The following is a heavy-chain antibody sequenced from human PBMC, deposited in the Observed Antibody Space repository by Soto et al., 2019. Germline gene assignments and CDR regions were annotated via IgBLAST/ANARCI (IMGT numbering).Heavy chain of an antibody. Sequence: PGGSLRLSCAASGFTVSGNYMTWVRQAPGKGLEWVSVIYSGGHTYYADSVKGRFTISRDNSKNTLYLQVNSLRAEDTAVYYCARLGYCSGGSCTEAYYYYAMDVWGQGTTVTVSS. V-gene: IGHV3-66*01. CDR1: GFTVSGNY. CDR3: ARLGYCSGGSCTEAYYYYAMDV. J-gene: IGHJ6*02. CDR2: IYSGGHT. D-gene: IGHD2-15*01.